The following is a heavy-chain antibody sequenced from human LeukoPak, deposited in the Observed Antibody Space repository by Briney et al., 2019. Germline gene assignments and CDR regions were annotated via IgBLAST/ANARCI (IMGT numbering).Heavy chain of an antibody. D-gene: IGHD2-2*01. V-gene: IGHV3-48*04. CDR3: AKDSTNWRSYLDY. J-gene: IGHJ4*02. CDR1: GFTFSDYS. Sequence: GGSLRLSCAASGFTFSDYSMNWVRQAPGKGLEWISYIGIDSGNTNYADSVKGRFTISRDNAKNSLYLQMNSLRAEDTAIYYCAKDSTNWRSYLDYWGQGALVTVSS. CDR2: IGIDSGNT.